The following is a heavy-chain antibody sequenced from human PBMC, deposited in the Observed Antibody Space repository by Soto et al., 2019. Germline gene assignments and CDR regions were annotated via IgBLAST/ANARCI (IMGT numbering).Heavy chain of an antibody. D-gene: IGHD3-22*01. J-gene: IGHJ4*02. Sequence: GGSLRLSCAASGFTFSGYSMTWVRQAPGKGLEWVSAISGSGGRTWYADSVKGRFTISRDNSKNTLYLQMNSLRDEDTAIYYCVKERDNRGYYDSRAQRISVTVSS. V-gene: IGHV3-23*01. CDR1: GFTFSGYS. CDR2: ISGSGGRT. CDR3: VKERDNRGYYDS.